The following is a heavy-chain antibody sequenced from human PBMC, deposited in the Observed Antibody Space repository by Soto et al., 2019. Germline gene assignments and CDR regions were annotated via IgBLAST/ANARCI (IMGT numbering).Heavy chain of an antibody. V-gene: IGHV1-69*01. CDR1: GVTFSSHS. CDR2: IVTLFGTA. D-gene: IGHD4-17*01. CDR3: AREVGYGDFSAAMLD. J-gene: IGHJ4*02. Sequence: VQLMQSGAEVKQPGSSVKVSCEAAGVTFSSHSINWVRQAPGQGLEWMGGIVTLFGTANYAQNFQGRVTITADQSTSTVYMDLSSLRSDDTAVYYCAREVGYGDFSAAMLDWGQGTLVTVSS.